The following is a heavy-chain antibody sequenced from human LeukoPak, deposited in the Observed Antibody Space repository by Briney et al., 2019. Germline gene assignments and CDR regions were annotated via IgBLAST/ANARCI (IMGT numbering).Heavy chain of an antibody. D-gene: IGHD3-10*01. V-gene: IGHV4-39*01. CDR3: ARALRIESTEH. CDR2: IYYSGST. Sequence: SETLSLTCSVSGDSITGYYWGWIRQPPGKGLEWIGSIYYSGSTYYNPSLKSRVTISVDTSKNQFSLKLSSVTAADTAVYYCARALRIESTEHWGQGTLVTVSS. CDR1: GDSITGYY. J-gene: IGHJ4*02.